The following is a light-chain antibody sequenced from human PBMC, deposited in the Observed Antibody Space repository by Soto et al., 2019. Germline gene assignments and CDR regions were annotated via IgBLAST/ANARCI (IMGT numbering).Light chain of an antibody. CDR2: GAS. CDR3: QQYGSSPLT. J-gene: IGKJ4*01. V-gene: IGKV3-20*01. CDR1: QSVSSSY. Sequence: EIVLTQSPGTLSLSPGERATLSCRASQSVSSSYLAWYQQKPGQAPRLLIYGASIRATGIPDRFSGSGSGTYFPLTISRLEPEDFAVYYCQQYGSSPLTFGGGTKVEIK.